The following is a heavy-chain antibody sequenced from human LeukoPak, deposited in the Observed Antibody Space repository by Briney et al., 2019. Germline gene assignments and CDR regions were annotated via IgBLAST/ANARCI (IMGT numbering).Heavy chain of an antibody. CDR2: VYTSGTT. Sequence: PSETLSLTCTVSGGSISGYFWTWIRQPAGKELEWIGRVYTSGTTYYNPSLESRVTISLDTFNNQFSLRVTSVTAADTVIYYCARGTEKTRISGYYSFDHWGRGLLVTVSS. CDR1: GGSISGYF. J-gene: IGHJ4*02. CDR3: ARGTEKTRISGYYSFDH. D-gene: IGHD5-12*01. V-gene: IGHV4-4*07.